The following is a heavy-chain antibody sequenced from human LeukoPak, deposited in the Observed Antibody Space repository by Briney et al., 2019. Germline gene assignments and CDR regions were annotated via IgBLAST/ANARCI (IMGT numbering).Heavy chain of an antibody. CDR1: GFTFGDYA. J-gene: IGHJ5*02. CDR3: TRPRGYDSSGYYYYWFDP. V-gene: IGHV3-49*03. CDR2: IRSKAYGGTT. D-gene: IGHD3-22*01. Sequence: GGPLRLSCTASGFTFGDYAMSWFRQAPGKGLEWVGFIRSKAYGGTTEYAASVKGRFTISRDDSKSIAYLQMNSLKTEDTAVYYCTRPRGYDSSGYYYYWFDPWGQGTLVTVSS.